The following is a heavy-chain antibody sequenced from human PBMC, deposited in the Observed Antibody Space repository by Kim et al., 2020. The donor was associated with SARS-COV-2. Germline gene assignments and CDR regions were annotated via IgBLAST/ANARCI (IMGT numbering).Heavy chain of an antibody. D-gene: IGHD3-22*01. CDR3: AREPGYYDSSGYYGY. Sequence: GGSLRLSCAASGFTFSSYSMKWVRQAPGKGLEWVSSISSSSSYIYYADSVKGRFTISRDNAKNSLYLQMNSLRAEDTAVYYCAREPGYYDSSGYYGYWGQGTLVTVYS. CDR2: ISSSSSYI. J-gene: IGHJ4*02. V-gene: IGHV3-21*01. CDR1: GFTFSSYS.